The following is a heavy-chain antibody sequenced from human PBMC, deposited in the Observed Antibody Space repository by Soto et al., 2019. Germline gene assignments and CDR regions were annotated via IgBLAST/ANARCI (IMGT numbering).Heavy chain of an antibody. V-gene: IGHV4-34*01. J-gene: IGHJ4*02. D-gene: IGHD6-19*01. CDR2: INQSGST. CDR3: ARARIAVAGLDY. Sequence: QVQLQQWGAGLLKPSETLSLTCAVYGGSFSGYYWSWIRQPPGKGLEWIGEINQSGSTNYNPSLKSRVTISVDTSKNQFSLKLSSVTAADTAVYYCARARIAVAGLDYWGQGTLVTVSS. CDR1: GGSFSGYY.